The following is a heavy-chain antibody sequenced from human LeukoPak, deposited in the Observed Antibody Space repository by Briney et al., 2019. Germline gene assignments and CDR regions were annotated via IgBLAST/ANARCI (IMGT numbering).Heavy chain of an antibody. Sequence: MTSETLCLTCTVSGGSISTSSYYWGWVRQPPGKGLEWIGSIRYTHTGSTYYNPSLKSRVTISGDTSKNQFSLKLTSVTATDTAVYYCSRRPITMNAFDIWGQGTMVTVSS. CDR2: IRYTHTGST. D-gene: IGHD3-22*01. CDR1: GGSISTSSYY. V-gene: IGHV4-39*01. J-gene: IGHJ3*02. CDR3: SRRPITMNAFDI.